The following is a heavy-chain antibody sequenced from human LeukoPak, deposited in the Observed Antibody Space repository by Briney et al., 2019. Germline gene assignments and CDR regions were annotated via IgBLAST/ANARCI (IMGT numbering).Heavy chain of an antibody. D-gene: IGHD5-24*01. CDR1: GYTFTTYY. CDR2: INPSGGTT. CDR3: ASSRDGYNGSNN. V-gene: IGHV1-46*01. Sequence: ASVKVSRKASGYTFTTYYMHWVRQAPGQGLEWMGIINPSGGTTNYAQRFQDRVTMTRDTSTSTVYMELSGLRSQDTAVYYCASSRDGYNGSNNWGQGTLVTVSS. J-gene: IGHJ4*02.